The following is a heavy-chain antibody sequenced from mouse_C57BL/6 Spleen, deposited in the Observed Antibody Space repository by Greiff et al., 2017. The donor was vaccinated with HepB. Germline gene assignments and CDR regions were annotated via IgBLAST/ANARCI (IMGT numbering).Heavy chain of an antibody. CDR1: GYTFTDYY. CDR2: INPYNGGT. Sequence: EVQLQQSGPVLVKPGASVKMSCKASGYTFTDYYMNWVKQSHGKSLEWIGVINPYNGGTSYNQKFKGKATLTVDKSSSTAYMELNSLTSEDSAVYDCARGAYGKYFDYWGQGTTLTVSS. J-gene: IGHJ2*01. D-gene: IGHD2-1*01. CDR3: ARGAYGKYFDY. V-gene: IGHV1-19*01.